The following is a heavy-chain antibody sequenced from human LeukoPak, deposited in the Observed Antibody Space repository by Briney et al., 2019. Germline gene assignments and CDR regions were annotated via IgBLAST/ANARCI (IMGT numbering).Heavy chain of an antibody. J-gene: IGHJ5*02. CDR1: GFIYSSYG. Sequence: QSGGSLRLSCAASGFIYSSYGMSWVRQGPGKGLEWVSDISGGGSRTHYADAVKGRFTISRDNSKNTLYLQMNSLRAEDTAVYYCAKDLWQVGIYPRVGQLGSWGQGALVTVSS. D-gene: IGHD2-2*02. V-gene: IGHV3-23*01. CDR3: AKDLWQVGIYPRVGQLGS. CDR2: ISGGGSRT.